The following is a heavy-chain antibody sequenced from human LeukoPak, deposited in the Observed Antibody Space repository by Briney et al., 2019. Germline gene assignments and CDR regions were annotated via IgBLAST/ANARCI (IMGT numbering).Heavy chain of an antibody. CDR1: GFTFGSYG. Sequence: GGSLRLSCAASGFTFGSYGMHWVRQAPGKGLEWVAFIRYDGSNKYYADSVKGRFTISRDNSKNTLYLQMSSLRAEDTAVYYCAKDEVGGTMVRGVIVDYWGQGTLVTVSS. J-gene: IGHJ4*02. CDR2: IRYDGSNK. V-gene: IGHV3-30*02. CDR3: AKDEVGGTMVRGVIVDY. D-gene: IGHD3-10*01.